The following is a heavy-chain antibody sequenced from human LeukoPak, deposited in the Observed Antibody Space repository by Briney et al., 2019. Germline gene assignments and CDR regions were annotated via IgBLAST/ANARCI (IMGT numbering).Heavy chain of an antibody. J-gene: IGHJ4*02. D-gene: IGHD3-22*01. CDR3: ARLEPPYDSSGYPGY. V-gene: IGHV5-51*01. CDR2: IYPGTYDT. CDR1: GYSFTSYW. Sequence: GESLKIFCKGSGYSFTSYWIGWGRQVPGKGLEWVGIIYPGTYDTRYSPSFQGQVTIPADKSISTAYLQWSSLKASDTAMYYCARLEPPYDSSGYPGYWGQGTLVTVSS.